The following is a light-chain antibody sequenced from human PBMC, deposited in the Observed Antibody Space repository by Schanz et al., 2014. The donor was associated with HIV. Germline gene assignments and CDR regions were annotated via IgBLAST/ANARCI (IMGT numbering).Light chain of an antibody. CDR1: SSNIGSNA. J-gene: IGLJ3*02. CDR3: QSYDNGLRGSV. Sequence: QSVLTQPPSASGTPGQRVTISCSGSSSNIGSNAVNWYQQLPGTAPKLLIYSNDQRPSGVPDRFSGSKSGTSGSLAITGLQAEDEADYYCQSYDNGLRGSVFGGGTKPTVL. CDR2: SND. V-gene: IGLV1-44*01.